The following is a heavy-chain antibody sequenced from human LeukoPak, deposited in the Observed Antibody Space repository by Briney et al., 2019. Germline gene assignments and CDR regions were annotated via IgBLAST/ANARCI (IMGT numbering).Heavy chain of an antibody. J-gene: IGHJ3*01. CDR1: GFTFSDYY. V-gene: IGHV3-11*04. Sequence: PGGSLRLSCAASGFTFSDYYMTWVRQAPGKGLEWLSYSIERGSAIYYADSVKGRFTISRDNAKNSLYLQMKNLRAEDTAVYYCVRVRMATMLVDALDLWGQGTRVTAS. CDR3: VRVRMATMLVDALDL. D-gene: IGHD5-24*01. CDR2: SIERGSAI.